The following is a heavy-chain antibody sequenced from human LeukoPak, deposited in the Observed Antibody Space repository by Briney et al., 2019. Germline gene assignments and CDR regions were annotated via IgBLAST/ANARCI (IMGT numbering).Heavy chain of an antibody. CDR3: AKDREGLSSGYDLEYFDY. V-gene: IGHV3-23*01. D-gene: IGHD5-12*01. J-gene: IGHJ4*02. CDR1: GFTFGDFA. CDR2: ISGGGGTT. Sequence: GGSLRLSCTASGFTFGDFAMSWVRQAPGKGLEWVSAISGGGGTTYYADSVKGRFTISRDNSKNTLFLQMNSLRAEDTAVYYCAKDREGLSSGYDLEYFDYWGQGTLVTVSS.